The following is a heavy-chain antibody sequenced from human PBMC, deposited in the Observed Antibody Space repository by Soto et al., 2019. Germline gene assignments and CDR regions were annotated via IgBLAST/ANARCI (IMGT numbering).Heavy chain of an antibody. V-gene: IGHV3-30*18. J-gene: IGHJ6*02. CDR2: ISYDGSNK. CDR3: AKTDGPHDYGDYASAYYYGMDV. D-gene: IGHD4-17*01. CDR1: GFTFSSYG. Sequence: PGGSLRLSCAASGFTFSSYGMHWVRRAPGKGLEWVAVISYDGSNKYYADSVKGRFTISRDNSKNTLYLQMNSLRAEDTAVYYCAKTDGPHDYGDYASAYYYGMDVWGQGTTVTVSS.